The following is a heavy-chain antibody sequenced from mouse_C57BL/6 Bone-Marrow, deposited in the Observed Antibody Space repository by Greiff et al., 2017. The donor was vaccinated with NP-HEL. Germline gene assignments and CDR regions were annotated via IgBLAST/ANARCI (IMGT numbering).Heavy chain of an antibody. CDR1: GFNIKDYY. D-gene: IGHD2-1*01. Sequence: EVQLHQSGAELVKPGASVKLSCTASGFNIKDYYMHWVKQRTEQGLEWIGRIDPEDGETKYVPKFQGKATITADTSSNTAYLQLSSLTSEDTAVYYCARGVYGNYDYWYFDVWGTGTTVTVSS. CDR2: IDPEDGET. J-gene: IGHJ1*03. CDR3: ARGVYGNYDYWYFDV. V-gene: IGHV14-2*01.